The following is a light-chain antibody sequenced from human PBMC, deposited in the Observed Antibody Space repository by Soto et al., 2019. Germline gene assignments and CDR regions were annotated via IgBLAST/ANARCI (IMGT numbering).Light chain of an antibody. J-gene: IGKJ4*01. CDR2: AAS. Sequence: DIQMTQYPSSMSASLGDRVTITCRARQGIGAYLAWFQQKPGNVPKLLIYAASTLQSGVPYRFSGSGSGTDFTLTISSLQPEDVATYYCQKYNSAPLTFGGGTKVEI. CDR3: QKYNSAPLT. V-gene: IGKV1-27*01. CDR1: QGIGAY.